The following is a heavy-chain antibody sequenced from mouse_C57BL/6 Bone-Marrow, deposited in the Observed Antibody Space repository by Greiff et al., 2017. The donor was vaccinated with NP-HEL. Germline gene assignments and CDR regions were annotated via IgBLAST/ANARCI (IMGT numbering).Heavy chain of an antibody. Sequence: QVQLQQSGAELAKPGASVKLSCKASGYTFTSYWMHWVKQRPGQSLEWIGYINPSSGYTKYNQKFKDKATLTADKSSSTAYMQLSSLTYEDSAGEYCEKAHFDYGGQGTTLTVSS. J-gene: IGHJ2*01. V-gene: IGHV1-7*01. D-gene: IGHD1-3*01. CDR2: INPSSGYT. CDR1: GYTFTSYW. CDR3: EKAHFDY.